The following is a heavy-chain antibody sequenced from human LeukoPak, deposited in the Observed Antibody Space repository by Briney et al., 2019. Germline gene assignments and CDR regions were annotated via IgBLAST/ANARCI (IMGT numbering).Heavy chain of an antibody. CDR1: GITLSGYW. CDR2: INFDESDT. CDR3: TRSLMD. J-gene: IGHJ4*02. Sequence: GGSLRLSCAASGITLSGYWMHWVRQAPGKGLVWVSRINFDESDTSYADFVKGRFTISRDNAKNTLFLQMNSLRAEDTAVYYCTRSLMDWGQGIRVTVSS. D-gene: IGHD3-16*01. V-gene: IGHV3-74*01.